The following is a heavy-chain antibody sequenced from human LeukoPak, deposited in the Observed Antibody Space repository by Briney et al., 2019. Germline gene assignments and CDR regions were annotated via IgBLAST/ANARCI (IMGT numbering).Heavy chain of an antibody. CDR2: ISYDGSNK. CDR3: ARGEIVGATTGVDY. Sequence: PGGSLRLSCAASGFTFSSYAMHWVRQAPGKGLVWVAVISYDGSNKYYADSVKGRFTISRDNSKNTMYLQRNSLRAEDTAVYYCARGEIVGATTGVDYWGQGTLVTVSS. D-gene: IGHD1-26*01. V-gene: IGHV3-30-3*01. J-gene: IGHJ4*02. CDR1: GFTFSSYA.